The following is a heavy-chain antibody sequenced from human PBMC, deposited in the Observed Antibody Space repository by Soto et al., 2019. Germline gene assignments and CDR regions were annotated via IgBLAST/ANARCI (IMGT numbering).Heavy chain of an antibody. D-gene: IGHD3-10*01. CDR3: ATTIIYGAPGDY. Sequence: QVQVQQSGAEVKEPGASVRISCKASGYTFISYYMHWVRQAPGQGLEWMVIIDPSGARTTYAQRFRGRVTLTWYTSMSTVYMDMTSLRPDDTAVYFCATTIIYGAPGDYWGQGTVVSVSS. J-gene: IGHJ4*02. CDR2: IDPSGART. CDR1: GYTFISYY. V-gene: IGHV1-46*01.